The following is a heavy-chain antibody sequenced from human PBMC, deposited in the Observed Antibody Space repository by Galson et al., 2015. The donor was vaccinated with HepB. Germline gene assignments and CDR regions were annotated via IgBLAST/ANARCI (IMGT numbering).Heavy chain of an antibody. CDR2: IDPSDSYT. V-gene: IGHV5-10-1*01. Sequence: SGAEVKRPGESLRISCKGSGYSFTSYWISWVRQMPGKGLEWMGRIDPSDSYTNYSPSFQGHVTISADKSISTAYLQWSSLKASDTAMYYCARHYSGYDPFDYWGQGTLVTVSS. D-gene: IGHD5-12*01. CDR3: ARHYSGYDPFDY. CDR1: GYSFTSYW. J-gene: IGHJ4*02.